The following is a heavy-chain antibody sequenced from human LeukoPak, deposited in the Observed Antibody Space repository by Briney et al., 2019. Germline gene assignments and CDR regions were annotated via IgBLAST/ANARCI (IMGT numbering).Heavy chain of an antibody. CDR1: GYSISSGYY. D-gene: IGHD2-15*01. V-gene: IGHV4-38-2*01. J-gene: IGHJ5*02. CDR3: ARGEVALNWFDP. CDR2: IYHSGST. Sequence: PSETLSLTCAVSGYSISSGYYWGWIRQPPGKGLEWIGSIYHSGSTYYNPSLKSRVTISVDTSKNQFSLKLRSVTAADTAVYYCARGEVALNWFDPWGQGTLVTVSS.